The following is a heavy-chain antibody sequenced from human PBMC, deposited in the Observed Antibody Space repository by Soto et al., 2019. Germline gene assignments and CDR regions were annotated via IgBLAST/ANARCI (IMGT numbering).Heavy chain of an antibody. J-gene: IGHJ6*02. V-gene: IGHV4-38-2*02. CDR1: GYSISSGYY. D-gene: IGHD6-13*01. Sequence: SETLSLTCAVSGYSISSGYYWGWIRQPPGKGLEWIGSINHSGSTYYKPSLKSRVTISADTSKNQFSLKLTSVTAADTAVYYCARDLIVAAGNQRSYYSGMNVWGQGTTVTVSS. CDR3: ARDLIVAAGNQRSYYSGMNV. CDR2: INHSGST.